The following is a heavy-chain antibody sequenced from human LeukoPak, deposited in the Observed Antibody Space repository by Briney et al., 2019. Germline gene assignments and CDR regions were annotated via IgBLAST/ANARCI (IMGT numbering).Heavy chain of an antibody. D-gene: IGHD3-9*01. CDR1: GGSISSGGYF. CDR2: IYYSGST. V-gene: IGHV4-61*08. CDR3: ARDQGWLTLGGMDV. Sequence: PSQTLSLTCTVSGGSISSGGYFWSWIRQSPGKGLEWIGYIYYSGSTNYNPSLKSRVTISVDTSKNQFSLKLSSVTAADTAVYYCARDQGWLTLGGMDVWGQGTTVTVSS. J-gene: IGHJ6*02.